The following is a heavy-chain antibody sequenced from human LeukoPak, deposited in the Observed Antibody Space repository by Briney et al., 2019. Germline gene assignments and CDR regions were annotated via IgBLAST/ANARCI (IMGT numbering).Heavy chain of an antibody. CDR3: ARLPRYDFWS. CDR1: GGSISTNNYY. Sequence: PSETLSLTCTVSGGSISTNNYYWGWIRQPPGKGLEWIGNIYYSGSTCYNPSLKSRVTISVDTSKKQSSLKLNSVTAADTAVYYCARLPRYDFWSWGQGTLVTVSS. D-gene: IGHD3-3*01. V-gene: IGHV4-39*01. CDR2: IYYSGST. J-gene: IGHJ4*02.